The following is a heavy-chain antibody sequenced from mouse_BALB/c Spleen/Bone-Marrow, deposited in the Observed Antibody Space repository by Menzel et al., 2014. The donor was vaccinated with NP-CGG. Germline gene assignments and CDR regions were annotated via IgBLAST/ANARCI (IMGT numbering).Heavy chain of an antibody. J-gene: IGHJ1*01. CDR3: ARYYDYDWYFDV. CDR2: IYPGSGST. CDR1: GCTFTDYV. D-gene: IGHD2-4*01. V-gene: IGHV1-77*01. Sequence: QVQLKESGPELVKPGASVKMSCKASGCTFTDYVISWVKQRTGQGLEWIGEIYPGSGSTYYNEKFKGKATLTADKSSNTAYMQLSSLTSEDSAVYFCARYYDYDWYFDVWGAGTTVTVSS.